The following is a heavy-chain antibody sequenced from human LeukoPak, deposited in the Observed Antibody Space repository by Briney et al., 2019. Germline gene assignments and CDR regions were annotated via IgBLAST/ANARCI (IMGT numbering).Heavy chain of an antibody. D-gene: IGHD3-16*01. V-gene: IGHV1-2*02. Sequence: ASVKVSCKASGYTFTGYYMHWVRQAPGQGLEWMGWINSDSGDTNYAQKFQGRLTMTRDTSITTAYIDLSRLRSDDTAVYYCARDRGGLDSWGQGTLVTVSA. CDR1: GYTFTGYY. J-gene: IGHJ5*01. CDR3: ARDRGGLDS. CDR2: INSDSGDT.